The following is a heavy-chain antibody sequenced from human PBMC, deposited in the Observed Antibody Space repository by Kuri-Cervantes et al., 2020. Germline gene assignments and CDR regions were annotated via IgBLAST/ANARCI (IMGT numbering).Heavy chain of an antibody. V-gene: IGHV3-33*08. CDR3: ASIYGYSTGEGGF. J-gene: IGHJ4*02. CDR2: IGFDGHNE. Sequence: GGSLRLSCAASGFTFSNYWMHWVRQAPGKGLERVAVIGFDGHNEDYADSVKGRFTISRDNSKSTLYLQMNSLRAEDTAVYYCASIYGYSTGEGGFWGQGTLVTVSS. CDR1: GFTFSNYW. D-gene: IGHD6-19*01.